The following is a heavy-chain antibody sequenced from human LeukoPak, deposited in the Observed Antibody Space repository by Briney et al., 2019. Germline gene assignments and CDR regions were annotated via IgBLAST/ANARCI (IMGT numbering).Heavy chain of an antibody. D-gene: IGHD3-22*01. CDR1: GFTFSDYY. V-gene: IGHV3-11*01. J-gene: IGHJ1*01. Sequence: PGGSLRLSCAASGFTFSDYYMSWIRQAPGKGLEWVSYISSSGSTIYYADSVKSRFTISRDNAKNSLYLQMNSLRAEDTAVYYCARVDYYDSSGYYYEPPEYFQHWGQGTLVTVSS. CDR2: ISSSGSTI. CDR3: ARVDYYDSSGYYYEPPEYFQH.